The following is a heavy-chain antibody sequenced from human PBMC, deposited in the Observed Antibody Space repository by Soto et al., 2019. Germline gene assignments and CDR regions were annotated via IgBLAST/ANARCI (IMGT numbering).Heavy chain of an antibody. CDR3: ASSMGRGGNDY. Sequence: EVQLVESGGGLVQPGGSLRLSCAASGFTFSDYWMSWVRQAPGNGLACVANIKTDGSEKYYVDPVKGRFTIPRDNAKNPRYRQRNSLRAEDTAVYYCASSMGRGGNDYWGQGTLGAVSS. D-gene: IGHD3-10*01. V-gene: IGHV3-7*03. J-gene: IGHJ4*02. CDR2: IKTDGSEK. CDR1: GFTFSDYW.